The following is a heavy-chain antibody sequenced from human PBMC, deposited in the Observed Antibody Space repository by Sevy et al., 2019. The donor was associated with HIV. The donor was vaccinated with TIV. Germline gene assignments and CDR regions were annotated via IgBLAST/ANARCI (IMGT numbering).Heavy chain of an antibody. D-gene: IGHD3-3*01. CDR1: GYTFTGYY. CDR3: ARDEIFALSDPLPSFDY. CDR2: INPNSGGT. Sequence: GASVKVSCKASGYTFTGYYMHWVRQAPGQGLEWMGRINPNSGGTNYAQKFQGRVTMTRDTSISTAYMELSRLRSDDTAVYYCARDEIFALSDPLPSFDYWGQGTLVTVSS. J-gene: IGHJ4*02. V-gene: IGHV1-2*06.